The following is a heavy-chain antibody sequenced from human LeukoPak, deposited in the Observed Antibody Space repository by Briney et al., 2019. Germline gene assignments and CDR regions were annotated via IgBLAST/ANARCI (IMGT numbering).Heavy chain of an antibody. V-gene: IGHV3-21*05. D-gene: IGHD2-2*01. Sequence: GGSLRLSCGASVFTLSSYSMKWARRAPGKGLEWVSYIRDSSCHIYYADSVKGRFPISRDNAKNALYLQMNSLRAEDTAVYYCARDLLDIVVVPAAMTGHDYYYYMDVWGKGTTVTVPS. CDR3: ARDLLDIVVVPAAMTGHDYYYYMDV. CDR2: IRDSSCHI. CDR1: VFTLSSYS. J-gene: IGHJ6*03.